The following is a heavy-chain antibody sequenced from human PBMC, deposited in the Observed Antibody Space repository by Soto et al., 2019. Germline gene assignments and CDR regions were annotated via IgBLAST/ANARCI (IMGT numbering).Heavy chain of an antibody. J-gene: IGHJ6*04. Sequence: PGESLKISCKGSGYSFTSYWIGWVRQMPGKGLEWMGIIYPGDSDTRYSPSFQGQVTISADKSISTAYLQWSSLKASDTAMYYCARLSAAIGSYYYYGMDVSGKGTTGTISS. CDR3: ARLSAAIGSYYYYGMDV. D-gene: IGHD2-2*01. V-gene: IGHV5-51*01. CDR2: IYPGDSDT. CDR1: GYSFTSYW.